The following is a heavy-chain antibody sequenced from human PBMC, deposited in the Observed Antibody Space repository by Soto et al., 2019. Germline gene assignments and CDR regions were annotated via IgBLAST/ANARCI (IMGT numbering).Heavy chain of an antibody. Sequence: GGSLRLSCAASGFTFSSYGMHWVRQAPGKGLEWVAVIWYDGSNKYYADSVKGRFTISRDNSKNTLYLQMNSLRAEDTAVYYCARERSSSSPYYYYYGMDVWGQGTTVTVSS. CDR3: ARERSSSSPYYYYYGMDV. D-gene: IGHD6-6*01. V-gene: IGHV3-33*01. J-gene: IGHJ6*02. CDR1: GFTFSSYG. CDR2: IWYDGSNK.